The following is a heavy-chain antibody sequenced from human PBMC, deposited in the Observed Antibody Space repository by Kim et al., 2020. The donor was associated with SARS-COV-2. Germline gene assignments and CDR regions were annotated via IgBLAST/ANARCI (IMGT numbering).Heavy chain of an antibody. V-gene: IGHV2-5*02. J-gene: IGHJ3*01. Sequence: SGPTLVKPTPTLTLTCTFSGFSLRPNGVGVGWIRQPPGKALDWLALIYWGDDERYSPSLQSRLTITADTSENEVVLTMTNMDPVDTATYYCAQTTIFGVVNAWGQGTMVTVSS. CDR3: AQTTIFGVVNA. D-gene: IGHD3-3*01. CDR2: IYWGDDE. CDR1: GFSLRPNGVG.